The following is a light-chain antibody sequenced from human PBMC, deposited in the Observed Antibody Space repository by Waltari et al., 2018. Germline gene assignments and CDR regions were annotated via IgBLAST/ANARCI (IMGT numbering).Light chain of an antibody. Sequence: QAALTQPASVSGSPGQPITIPCNGTTSDIGSHNYVSSYQQHPGKAPKLMIYDVVKRPSVVSNRFSGSKSGNTASLTISGLQAEDVAIYYCSSYASSKFGGGTKLTVL. J-gene: IGLJ2*01. V-gene: IGLV2-14*01. CDR2: DVV. CDR3: SSYASSK. CDR1: TSDIGSHNY.